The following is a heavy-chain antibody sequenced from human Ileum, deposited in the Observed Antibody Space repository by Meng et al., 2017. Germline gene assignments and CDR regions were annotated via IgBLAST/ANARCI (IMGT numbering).Heavy chain of an antibody. Sequence: QVQLQESGPGLVKPSETLALTGTVSGGSISSYYWSWIRQPPGKGLEWIGYIYYSGSTNYNPSLKSRVTISVDTSKNQFSLKLSSVTAADTAVYYCASGNSKWEPFDYWGQGTLVTVSS. D-gene: IGHD1-26*01. CDR3: ASGNSKWEPFDY. CDR2: IYYSGST. V-gene: IGHV4-59*01. CDR1: GGSISSYY. J-gene: IGHJ4*02.